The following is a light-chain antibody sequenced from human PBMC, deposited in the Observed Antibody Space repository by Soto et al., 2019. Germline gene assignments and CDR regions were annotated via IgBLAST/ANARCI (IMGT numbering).Light chain of an antibody. J-gene: IGLJ3*02. Sequence: SALTQPPSASGSPGQSVTISCTGTSSDVGGYNYVSWYQQHPGKAPKLIICEVTKRPSGVPDRFSGSKSGNTASLTVTGLQAEDEAHYYCSSYAGSNNLVFGGGTKLTVL. CDR3: SSYAGSNNLV. CDR1: SSDVGGYNY. CDR2: EVT. V-gene: IGLV2-8*01.